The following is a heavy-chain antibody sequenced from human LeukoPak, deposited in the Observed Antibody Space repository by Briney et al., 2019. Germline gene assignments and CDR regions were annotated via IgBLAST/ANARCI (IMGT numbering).Heavy chain of an antibody. Sequence: ASVKVSCKASGYTFTSYGISWVRQAPGQGLEWMGWISAYNGNTNYAQKFQGRLTIIADISTNTVYMELSSLRFDDTAVYFCAGIPVFGVVLHQEPVWGKGTTVTVSS. J-gene: IGHJ6*03. CDR1: GYTFTSYG. CDR3: AGIPVFGVVLHQEPV. V-gene: IGHV1-18*01. D-gene: IGHD3-3*01. CDR2: ISAYNGNT.